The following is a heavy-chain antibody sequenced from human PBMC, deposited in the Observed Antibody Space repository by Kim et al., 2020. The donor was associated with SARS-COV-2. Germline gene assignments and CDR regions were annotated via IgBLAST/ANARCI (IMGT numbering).Heavy chain of an antibody. CDR2: VNHSGTT. Sequence: ETLSLTCAVYGGSLSGYYWSWIRQPPGKGLEWIGEVNHSGTTNYNPSLKSRVTLSVDTSKNQFSLKLSSVTAADTAVYYCARGVQGFDSSGYFNYWGQGTLVTVSS. V-gene: IGHV4-34*01. D-gene: IGHD3-22*01. J-gene: IGHJ4*02. CDR3: ARGVQGFDSSGYFNY. CDR1: GGSLSGYY.